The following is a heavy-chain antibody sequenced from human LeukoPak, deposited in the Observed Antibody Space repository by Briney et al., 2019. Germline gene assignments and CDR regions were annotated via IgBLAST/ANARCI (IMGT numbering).Heavy chain of an antibody. CDR2: IGSPGET. D-gene: IGHD1-14*01. J-gene: IGHJ4*02. CDR3: AKDATPRNSIWDYFDC. CDR1: GFDFNIHA. V-gene: IGHV3-23*01. Sequence: GGSLRLSCAASGFDFNIHATSWVRQAPGKGLEWISTIGSPGETFYAESVKGRFTVSRDNSRSTLYLQMDSLRAEDAALYYCAKDATPRNSIWDYFDCWGQGTLLTISS.